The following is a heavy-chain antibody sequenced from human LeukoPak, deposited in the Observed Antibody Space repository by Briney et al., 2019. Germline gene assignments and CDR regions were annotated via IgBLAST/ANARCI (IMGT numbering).Heavy chain of an antibody. V-gene: IGHV4-4*07. Sequence: TPSETLSFTCTVSCGSISSYYWSWIRQPAGKGLEWIGGIYTSGSTNYNPSLKSRVTMSVDTSKNQFSLKLSSVTAADTAVYYCARTSGIVGATWGGRLFDYWGQGTLVTVSS. J-gene: IGHJ4*02. D-gene: IGHD1-26*01. CDR1: CGSISSYY. CDR3: ARTSGIVGATWGGRLFDY. CDR2: IYTSGST.